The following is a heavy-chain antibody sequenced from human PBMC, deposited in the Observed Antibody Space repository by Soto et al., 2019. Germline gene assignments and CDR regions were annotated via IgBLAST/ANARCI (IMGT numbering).Heavy chain of an antibody. Sequence: QVQLQQSGPGLVKPSQTLSLTCTVSGVTVSSDAYYWSWIRQHPGKGLEWIGNIYHTGSTYYTPSLKSRLVSSLDTSKNQFSLRLSSVTAADTAVYFCARYRFSGSRWSKFDYWGQGTLVTVSS. D-gene: IGHD6-13*01. CDR2: IYHTGST. J-gene: IGHJ4*02. CDR3: ARYRFSGSRWSKFDY. CDR1: GVTVSSDAYY. V-gene: IGHV4-31*03.